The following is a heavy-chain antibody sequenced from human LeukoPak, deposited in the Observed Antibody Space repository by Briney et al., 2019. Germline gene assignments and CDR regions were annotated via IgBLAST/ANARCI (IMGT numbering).Heavy chain of an antibody. CDR1: GGSISSHY. V-gene: IGHV4-4*07. CDR3: ARNYYDTKNWFDP. J-gene: IGHJ5*02. CDR2: IYTSGST. D-gene: IGHD3-22*01. Sequence: SETLSLTCTVPGGSISSHYWSWIRQPAGKGLEWIGRIYTSGSTNYNPSLKSRVTMSVDTSKNQFSLKLSSVTAADTAVYYCARNYYDTKNWFDPWGQGTLVTVSS.